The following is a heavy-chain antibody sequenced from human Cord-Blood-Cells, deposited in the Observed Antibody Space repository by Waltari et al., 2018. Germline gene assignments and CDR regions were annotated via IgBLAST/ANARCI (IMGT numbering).Heavy chain of an antibody. CDR3: ASRAQLGQGGAFDI. D-gene: IGHD3-10*01. V-gene: IGHV4-59*01. J-gene: IGHJ3*02. CDR1: GGSISSYY. Sequence: QVQLQESGPGLVKPSETLSLTCTVSGGSISSYYWSWFRQPPGKGLEWFGYIYYSGSTNVNPSLKSRVTISVDTSKNQFSLKLSSVTAADTAVYYCASRAQLGQGGAFDIWGQGTMVTVSS. CDR2: IYYSGST.